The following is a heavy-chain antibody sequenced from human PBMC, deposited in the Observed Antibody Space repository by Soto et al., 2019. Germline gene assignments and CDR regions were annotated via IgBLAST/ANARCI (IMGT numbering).Heavy chain of an antibody. J-gene: IGHJ6*01. Sequence: SETLSLTCTVSGRSISSYYWSWIRQPPGEGLEWFGYIYYSGSTNYNPSLKSRVTISVDTSKNQFSLKLSSVTAADTAVYYCARGAPVHYDYVWGSYRPDNYFGMDVWGQGTTVT. V-gene: IGHV4-59*01. D-gene: IGHD3-16*02. CDR3: ARGAPVHYDYVWGSYRPDNYFGMDV. CDR2: IYYSGST. CDR1: GRSISSYY.